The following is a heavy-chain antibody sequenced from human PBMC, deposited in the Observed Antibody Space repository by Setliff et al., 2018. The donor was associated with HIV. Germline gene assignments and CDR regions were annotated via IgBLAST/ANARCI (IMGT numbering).Heavy chain of an antibody. CDR2: IKDSGNT. V-gene: IGHV4-59*08. CDR3: ARPHSGRGGGAYFDP. D-gene: IGHD6-19*01. CDR1: GGSINTY. Sequence: SETLSLTCTVSGGSINTYWSWIRQPPGKGLEWIGYIKDSGNTNYNPSLKSRATISVDTSKNQFSLKVTSVTAADTAVYYCARPHSGRGGGAYFDPWGQGILVTVSS. J-gene: IGHJ5*02.